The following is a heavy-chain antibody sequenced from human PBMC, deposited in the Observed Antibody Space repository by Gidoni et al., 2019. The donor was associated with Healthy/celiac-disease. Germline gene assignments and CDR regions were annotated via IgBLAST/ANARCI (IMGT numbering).Heavy chain of an antibody. V-gene: IGHV6-1*01. J-gene: IGHJ4*02. CDR2: TYYRSKWYN. CDR3: ARESRYSSGWGLLHVDY. D-gene: IGHD6-19*01. CDR1: GDSVSSNSAP. Sequence: QVQLQQSGPGLVKPSQTLSLTCPISGDSVSSNSAPWNWIRQSPSRGLEWLGRTYYRSKWYNDYAVSVKSRITINPDTSKNQFSLQLNSVTPEDTAVYYCARESRYSSGWGLLHVDYWGQGTLVTVSS.